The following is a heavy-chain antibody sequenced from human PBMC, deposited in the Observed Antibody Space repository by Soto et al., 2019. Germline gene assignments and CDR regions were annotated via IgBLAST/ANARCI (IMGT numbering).Heavy chain of an antibody. D-gene: IGHD2-8*01. V-gene: IGHV3-23*01. CDR2: ISGKSDTL. Sequence: GGSLRLSCAASGFTFGNYVMNWVRQAPGKGLEWVASISGKSDTLYYAPSVKGRFTISRDNSKKSLYLQMNSLTAEDTAVYYCVSSSCTSGVCYFVNWGQGTLVTVSS. CDR1: GFTFGNYV. J-gene: IGHJ4*02. CDR3: VSSSCTSGVCYFVN.